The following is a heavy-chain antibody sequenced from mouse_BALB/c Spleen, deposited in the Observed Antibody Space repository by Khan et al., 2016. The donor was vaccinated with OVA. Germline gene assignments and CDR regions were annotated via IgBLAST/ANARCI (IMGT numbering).Heavy chain of an antibody. CDR1: GFALNSYG. D-gene: IGHD2-4*01. J-gene: IGHJ4*01. Sequence: QVQLKESGPGLVAPSQSLSNTCTVLGFALNSYGVNWVRQPLGKGLEWLGVIGGDGSTNYHSAFISRLRIRKENVKSQVFLKLNSLQTDVTSTYYCASFTITEVYFSMHSSSQRTSVTVSS. CDR3: ASFTITEVYFSMHS. CDR2: IGGDGST. V-gene: IGHV2-3*01.